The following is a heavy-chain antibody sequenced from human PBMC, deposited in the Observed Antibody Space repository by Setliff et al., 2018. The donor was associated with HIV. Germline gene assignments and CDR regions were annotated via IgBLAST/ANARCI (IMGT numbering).Heavy chain of an antibody. CDR1: GGSISSGSYY. Sequence: KSSETLSLTCTVSGGSISSGSYYWSWVRRPAGKGLEWIGHIYTSGNTNHNPSLKSRVTISVDTSENQFSLKLSSVTAADTAVYYCARDRPPSAVDMLGAFDRWGQGTMVTVSS. J-gene: IGHJ3*02. CDR3: ARDRPPSAVDMLGAFDR. CDR2: IYTSGNT. V-gene: IGHV4-61*09. D-gene: IGHD3-9*01.